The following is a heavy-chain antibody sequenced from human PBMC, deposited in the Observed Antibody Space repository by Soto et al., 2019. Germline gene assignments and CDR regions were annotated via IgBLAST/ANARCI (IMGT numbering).Heavy chain of an antibody. CDR1: GFTFSSYG. CDR2: IWYDGSNK. Sequence: GGSLRLSCAASGFTFSSYGMHWVRQAPGKGLEWVAVIWYDGSNKYYADSVKGRFTISRDNSKNTLYLQMNSLRAEDTAVYYCARDKSGYDRNNYYYYYMDVWGKGTTVTVSS. CDR3: ARDKSGYDRNNYYYYYMDV. D-gene: IGHD5-12*01. V-gene: IGHV3-33*01. J-gene: IGHJ6*03.